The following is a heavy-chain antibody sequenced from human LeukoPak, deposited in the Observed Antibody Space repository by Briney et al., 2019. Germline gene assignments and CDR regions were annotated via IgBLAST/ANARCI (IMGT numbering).Heavy chain of an antibody. Sequence: SETLSLTCAVYGGSFSGYYWSWIRQPPGKGLEWIGEINHSGSTNYNPSLKRRVTISVYTSKNQFSLKLSSVTAAETAVYYCARNGITMVRWSFDYWGQGTLVTVSS. V-gene: IGHV4-34*01. CDR1: GGSFSGYY. CDR2: INHSGST. D-gene: IGHD3-10*01. J-gene: IGHJ4*02. CDR3: ARNGITMVRWSFDY.